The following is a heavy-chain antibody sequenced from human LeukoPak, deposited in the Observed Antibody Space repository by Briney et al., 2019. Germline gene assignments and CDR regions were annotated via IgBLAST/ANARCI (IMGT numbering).Heavy chain of an antibody. V-gene: IGHV4-59*01. D-gene: IGHD3-22*01. J-gene: IGHJ4*02. CDR2: IYYTGST. CDR1: GGSISSYY. Sequence: SETLSLTCTVSGGSISSYYWIWIRQPPGKGLDWIGFIYYTGSTNYNPSLKSRVTISVDTSKNQFSLKLSSVTAADTAVYYCARGGQLWLGFYYDSSGYEYYFDYWGQGTLVTVSS. CDR3: ARGGQLWLGFYYDSSGYEYYFDY.